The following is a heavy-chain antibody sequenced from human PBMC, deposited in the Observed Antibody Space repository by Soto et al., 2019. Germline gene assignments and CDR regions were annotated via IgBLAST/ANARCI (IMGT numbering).Heavy chain of an antibody. CDR3: VRVGVGIGNHFDS. Sequence: QVQLQESGPGLVKPSETLSLTCSVSNGSISGFYWTWIRQPPGKILEWIGYIHYSGRTDYNPSLTSRATMSVDTSKNQFSLNLKSITAADTAVYYCVRVGVGIGNHFDSWGRGTLATVSS. V-gene: IGHV4-59*12. CDR1: NGSISGFY. D-gene: IGHD1-26*01. J-gene: IGHJ4*02. CDR2: IHYSGRT.